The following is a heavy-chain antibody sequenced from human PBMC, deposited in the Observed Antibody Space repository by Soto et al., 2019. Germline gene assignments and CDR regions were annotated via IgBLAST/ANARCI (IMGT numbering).Heavy chain of an antibody. D-gene: IGHD6-13*01. J-gene: IGHJ4*02. CDR2: ISWNSGSI. Sequence: GGSLRLSCAASGFTFDDYAMHWVRQAPGKGLEWVSGISWNSGSIGYADSVKGRFTISRDNAKNSLYLQMNSLRAEDTALYYCAKDRPPYSSSWSIFDYWGQGTLVTVSP. CDR1: GFTFDDYA. V-gene: IGHV3-9*01. CDR3: AKDRPPYSSSWSIFDY.